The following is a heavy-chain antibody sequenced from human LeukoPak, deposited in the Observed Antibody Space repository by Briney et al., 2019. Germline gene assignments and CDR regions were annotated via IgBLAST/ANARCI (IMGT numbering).Heavy chain of an antibody. CDR2: IIPIFGTA. Sequence: ASVKVSCKASGGTFSSYAISWVRQAPGQGLEWMGGIIPIFGTANYAQKFQRRVTITTDESTSTAYMELSSLRSEDTAVYYCALTIFGVVKAFDPWGQGTLVTVSS. J-gene: IGHJ5*02. D-gene: IGHD3-3*01. V-gene: IGHV1-69*05. CDR3: ALTIFGVVKAFDP. CDR1: GGTFSSYA.